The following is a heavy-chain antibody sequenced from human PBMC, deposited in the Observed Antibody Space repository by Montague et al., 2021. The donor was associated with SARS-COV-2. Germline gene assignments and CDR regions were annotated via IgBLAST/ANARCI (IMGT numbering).Heavy chain of an antibody. CDR2: IYHCGST. J-gene: IGHJ6*02. CDR1: GGSFSSFY. V-gene: IGHV4-34*01. CDR3: ACGEGTGRYEMDV. Sequence: SETLSLTCVVSGGSFSSFYWTWIRKPPGKGLDWIWEIYHCGSTYDYSYLYSRVTISVETSKNHFSLNLNSVTAADTAIYYCACGEGTGRYEMDVWGQGTTVTVSS. D-gene: IGHD1-26*01.